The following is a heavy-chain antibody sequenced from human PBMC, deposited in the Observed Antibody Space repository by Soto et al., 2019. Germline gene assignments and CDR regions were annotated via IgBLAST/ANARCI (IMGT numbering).Heavy chain of an antibody. D-gene: IGHD4-17*01. V-gene: IGHV3-30*04. J-gene: IGHJ6*02. CDR3: VRRLTVSYYAVDV. CDR1: GFSFGSYE. Sequence: QEQLVESGGGVVQPGRSLTLSCAGSGFSFGSYEMHWVRQAPGKGLEWVTFTSYDGSINYYADSVKGRLTMSRDNSKNLLYLQMNSLRTEDTAVYYCVRRLTVSYYAVDVWGQGTTVTVSS. CDR2: TSYDGSIN.